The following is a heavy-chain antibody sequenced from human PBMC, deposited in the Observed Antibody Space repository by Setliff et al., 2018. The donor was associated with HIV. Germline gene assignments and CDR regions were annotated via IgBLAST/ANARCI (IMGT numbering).Heavy chain of an antibody. CDR2: VWFDGSVK. V-gene: IGHV3-33*06. D-gene: IGHD2-8*01. CDR3: AKDSGAINGAWFPL. J-gene: IGHJ4*02. Sequence: GESLRLSCVASGFTFESYAMHGVRQGPGKGLEWVAVVWFDGSVKFSAETGQGRFTISRDNSRRTLYLQINNVRVEDTAVYHCAKDSGAINGAWFPLWGQGTLVTVSS. CDR1: GFTFESYA.